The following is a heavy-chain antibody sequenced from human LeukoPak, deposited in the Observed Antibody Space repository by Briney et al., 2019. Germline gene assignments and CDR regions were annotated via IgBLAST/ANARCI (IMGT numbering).Heavy chain of an antibody. J-gene: IGHJ4*02. CDR2: IVVGSGNT. CDR1: GFTFTSSA. V-gene: IGHV1-58*01. D-gene: IGHD3-10*01. CDR3: AADLRYYGSGSFGPTLYYFDY. Sequence: TSVKVSCKASGFTFTSSAVQWVRQARGQRLEWIGWIVVGSGNTNYAQKFQERVTITRDMSTSTAYMELSSLRSEDTAVYYCAADLRYYGSGSFGPTLYYFDYWGQGTLVTVSS.